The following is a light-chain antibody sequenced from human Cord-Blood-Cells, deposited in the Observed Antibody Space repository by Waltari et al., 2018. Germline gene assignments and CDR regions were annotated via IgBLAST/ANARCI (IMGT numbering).Light chain of an antibody. CDR2: AAS. Sequence: DIQMTQSPSSVSASVGDRVTITCRASQGISRWLAWYQQKPGKAPKLLIYAASRLQSGAPSRFSGIGSGTDFTLTISRLQPADYYCQQANSFPWTFGQGTKVEIK. J-gene: IGKJ1*01. V-gene: IGKV1-12*01. CDR1: QGISRW. CDR3: QQANSFPWT.